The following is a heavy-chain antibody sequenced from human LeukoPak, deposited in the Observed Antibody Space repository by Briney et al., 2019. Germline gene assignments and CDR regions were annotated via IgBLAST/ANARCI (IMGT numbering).Heavy chain of an antibody. Sequence: TGGSLRLSCAASGFTFSSYAMHWVRQAPGKGLEYVSAISSNGGSTYYANSVKGRFTISRDNSKNTLYLQMGSLRAEDMAVYYCARGYSSGWYYFDYWGQGTLVTVSS. D-gene: IGHD6-19*01. CDR2: ISSNGGST. J-gene: IGHJ4*02. V-gene: IGHV3-64*01. CDR1: GFTFSSYA. CDR3: ARGYSSGWYYFDY.